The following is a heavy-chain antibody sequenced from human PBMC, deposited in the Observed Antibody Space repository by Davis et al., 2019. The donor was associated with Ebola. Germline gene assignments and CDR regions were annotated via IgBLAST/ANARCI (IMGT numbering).Heavy chain of an antibody. V-gene: IGHV4-61*01. CDR3: ARVDYYYYGMDV. CDR1: GGSISSSSYY. Sequence: MPSETLSLTCTVSGGSISSSSYYWSWIRQPPGKGLEWIGYIYYSGSTNYNPSLKSRVTISVDTSKNQFSLKLSSVTAADTAVYYCARVDYYYYGMDVWGQGTTVTVSS. J-gene: IGHJ6*02. CDR2: IYYSGST.